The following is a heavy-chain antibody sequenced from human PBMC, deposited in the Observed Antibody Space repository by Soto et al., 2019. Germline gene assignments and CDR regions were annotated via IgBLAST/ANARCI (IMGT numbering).Heavy chain of an antibody. CDR2: ISSSSSYT. CDR1: GFTFSDYY. D-gene: IGHD3-10*01. V-gene: IGHV3-11*06. Sequence: GGSLRLSCAASGFTFSDYYMSWIRQAPGKGLEWVSYISSSSSYTNYADSVKGRFTISRDNAKNSLYLQMNSLRAEDTAAYYCAREGFVGGHYYGMDVWGQGTTVTVSS. J-gene: IGHJ6*02. CDR3: AREGFVGGHYYGMDV.